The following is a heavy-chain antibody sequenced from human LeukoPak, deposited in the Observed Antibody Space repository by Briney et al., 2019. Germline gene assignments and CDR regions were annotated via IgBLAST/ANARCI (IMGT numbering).Heavy chain of an antibody. CDR2: IYSGGST. CDR3: AKPRRDGYNWDAFDI. CDR1: GFTVSSDY. V-gene: IGHV3-53*05. D-gene: IGHD5-24*01. J-gene: IGHJ3*02. Sequence: GGSLRLSGAASGFTVSSDYMSWVRQAPGKGLEWVSVIYSGGSTYYADSVKGRFTISRDNSKNTLYLQMNSLRAEDTAVYYCAKPRRDGYNWDAFDIWGQGTMVTVSS.